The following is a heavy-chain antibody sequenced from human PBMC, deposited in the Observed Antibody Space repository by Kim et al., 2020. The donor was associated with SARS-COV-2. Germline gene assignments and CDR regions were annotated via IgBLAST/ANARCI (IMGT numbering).Heavy chain of an antibody. CDR2: N. J-gene: IGHJ4*02. Sequence: NYYAYSVKGRFTISRDNSKNTLYLQMNSLRAEDTAVYYCARDSRSSYFDYWGQGTLVTVSS. CDR3: ARDSRSSYFDY. V-gene: IGHV3-33*01.